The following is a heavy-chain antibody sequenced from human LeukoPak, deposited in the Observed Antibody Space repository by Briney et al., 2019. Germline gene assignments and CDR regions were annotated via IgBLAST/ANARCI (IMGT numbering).Heavy chain of an antibody. D-gene: IGHD3-10*01. CDR3: ARGLTGSGSLSDY. CDR2: INPSGGST. J-gene: IGHJ4*02. CDR1: GYTFTSYY. V-gene: IGHV1-46*01. Sequence: ASVKVSCKASGYTFTSYYMHWVRQAPGQGLEWMGLINPSGGSTSYAQKFQGRVTMARDMSTSTVYMELSSLTSEDTAVYYCARGLTGSGSLSDYWGQGTLVTVSS.